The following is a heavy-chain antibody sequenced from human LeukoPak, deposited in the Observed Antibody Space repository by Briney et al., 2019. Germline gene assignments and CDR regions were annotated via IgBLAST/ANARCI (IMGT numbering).Heavy chain of an antibody. V-gene: IGHV3-15*01. CDR2: IKSKTDGGTT. Sequence: GGSLRLSCAASGLTFTNAWMTWVRQAPGKGLEWVGRIKSKTDGGTTDYAAPVKGRFTISRDDSKNALYLQMNSLKTEDTAVYYCTSQRYNWNDDAFDIWGQGTMVTVSS. CDR3: TSQRYNWNDDAFDI. D-gene: IGHD1-20*01. J-gene: IGHJ3*02. CDR1: GLTFTNAW.